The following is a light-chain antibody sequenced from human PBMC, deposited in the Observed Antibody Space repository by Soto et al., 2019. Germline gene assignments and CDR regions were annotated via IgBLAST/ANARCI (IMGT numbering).Light chain of an antibody. CDR1: QSISSW. J-gene: IGKJ3*01. Sequence: DIQMTQSPSTLSASVGDRVTITCRASQSISSWLAWYQQKPGKAPKLLIYKASSLESGVPSRFSGSGSGAEFTLTISSLQPEDFATYYCQQLNGYPRFAFGPGTRVDIK. CDR2: KAS. CDR3: QQLNGYPRFA. V-gene: IGKV1-5*03.